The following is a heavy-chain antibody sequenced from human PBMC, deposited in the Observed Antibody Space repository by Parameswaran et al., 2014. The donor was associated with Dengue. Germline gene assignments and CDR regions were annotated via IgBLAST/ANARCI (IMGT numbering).Heavy chain of an antibody. CDR2: IVPIFGRP. D-gene: IGHD3-3*01. J-gene: IGHJ6*03. CDR3: ATMVDYDFWSGYYHYYYYMDV. V-gene: IGHV1-69*01. Sequence: WVRQAPGQGLEWMGGIVPIFGRPTYAQEFQGRVIISADESTSTAYMELSSLRSEDTAAYYCATMVDYDFWSGYYHYYYYMDVWGKGTTVTVSS.